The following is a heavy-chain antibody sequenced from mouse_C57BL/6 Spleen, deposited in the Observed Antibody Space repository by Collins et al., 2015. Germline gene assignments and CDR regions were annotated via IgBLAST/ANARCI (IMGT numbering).Heavy chain of an antibody. D-gene: IGHD1-1*01. CDR3: AKGGGSSPDWYFDV. V-gene: IGHV1-53*01. J-gene: IGHJ1*03. CDR2: INPSNGGT. Sequence: QVQLQQPGTELAKPGASVKLSCKASGYTFTSYWMHWVKQRPGQGLEWIGNINPSNGGTNYNEKFKSKATLTVDKSSSTAYMQLSSLTSEDSAVYYCAKGGGSSPDWYFDVWGTGTTVTVSS. CDR1: GYTFTSYW.